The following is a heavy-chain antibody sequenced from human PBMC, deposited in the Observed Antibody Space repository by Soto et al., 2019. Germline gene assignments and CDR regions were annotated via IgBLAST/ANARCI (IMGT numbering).Heavy chain of an antibody. Sequence: ASVKVSCKASGYTFTSYGISWVRQAPGQGLEWMGWISAYNGNTNYAQKLQGRVTMTTDTSTSTAYMELRSLRSDDTAVYYCARDLAPSTRRLQGGDCGSWGQGTMVTVSS. D-gene: IGHD2-21*02. CDR2: ISAYNGNT. CDR1: GYTFTSYG. V-gene: IGHV1-18*01. J-gene: IGHJ3*01. CDR3: ARDLAPSTRRLQGGDCGS.